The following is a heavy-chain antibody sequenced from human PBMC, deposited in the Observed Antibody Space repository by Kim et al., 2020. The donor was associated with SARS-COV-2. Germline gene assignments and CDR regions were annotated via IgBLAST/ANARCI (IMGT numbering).Heavy chain of an antibody. CDR3: AKDDTYGPEIYYYYGMDV. CDR1: GFTFDDYA. V-gene: IGHV3-43*02. Sequence: GGSLRLSCAASGFTFDDYAMHWVRQAPGKGLEWVSLISGDGGSTYYADSVKGRFTISRDNSKNSLYLQMNSLRTEDTALYYCAKDDTYGPEIYYYYGMDVWGQGTTVTVSS. J-gene: IGHJ6*02. D-gene: IGHD5-18*01. CDR2: ISGDGGST.